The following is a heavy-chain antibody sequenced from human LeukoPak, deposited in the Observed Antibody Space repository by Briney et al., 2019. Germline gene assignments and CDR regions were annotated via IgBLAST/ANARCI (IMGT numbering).Heavy chain of an antibody. J-gene: IGHJ4*02. CDR1: GGSISSGGYY. D-gene: IGHD6-13*01. V-gene: IGHV4-31*03. CDR2: IYYSGST. CDR3: ASHKSGIAAAGPFDY. Sequence: SETLSLTCTVSGGSISSGGYYWSWIRQHPGKGLEWIGYIYYSGSTYYNPSLKSRVTISVDTSKNQFSLKLSSMTAADTAVYYCASHKSGIAAAGPFDYWGQGTLVTVSS.